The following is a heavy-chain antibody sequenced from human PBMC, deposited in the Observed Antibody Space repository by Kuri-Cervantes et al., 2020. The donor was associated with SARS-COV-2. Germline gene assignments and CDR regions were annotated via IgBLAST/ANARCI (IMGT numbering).Heavy chain of an antibody. CDR2: ISDDGQNQ. CDR3: ARDRVGVLDS. Sequence: GGSLRLSCAASGFTFSTYAMRWVRQAPGKGLEWVAIISDDGQNQDFADSVKGRFTISRDNSKNTLCLNMSSLGAEDTAMYYCARDRVGVLDSWGQGTLVTVSS. D-gene: IGHD2-21*01. V-gene: IGHV3-30*04. CDR1: GFTFSTYA. J-gene: IGHJ4*02.